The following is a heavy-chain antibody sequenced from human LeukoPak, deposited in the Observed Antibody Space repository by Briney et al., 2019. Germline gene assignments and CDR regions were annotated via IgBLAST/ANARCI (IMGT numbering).Heavy chain of an antibody. Sequence: ASVKVSCKASGYAFTSFFMHWVRQAPGQGLEWTGIINPRGGSATSAQRFQGRLTVTRDTSTSTVYMELSSLTSEDTAVYYCARDYHGSGSLTTFDSWGRGTLVTVSS. D-gene: IGHD3-10*01. CDR2: INPRGGSA. J-gene: IGHJ4*02. CDR1: GYAFTSFF. V-gene: IGHV1-46*01. CDR3: ARDYHGSGSLTTFDS.